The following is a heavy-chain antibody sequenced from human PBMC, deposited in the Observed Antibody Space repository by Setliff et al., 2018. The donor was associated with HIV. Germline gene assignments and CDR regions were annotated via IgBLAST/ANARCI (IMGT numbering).Heavy chain of an antibody. CDR1: GFTLSSYW. D-gene: IGHD2-21*01. V-gene: IGHV3-74*01. CDR2: INTDGGST. CDR3: ARVSCNRCYSGFDY. J-gene: IGHJ4*02. Sequence: PGGSLRLSCAASGFTLSSYWMHWVRQDPGKGLVWVSRINTDGGSTTYADSVKCRFTISKDDAKNTLYLQMNSLRAEDTAVYYCARVSCNRCYSGFDYWGQGALVTAPQ.